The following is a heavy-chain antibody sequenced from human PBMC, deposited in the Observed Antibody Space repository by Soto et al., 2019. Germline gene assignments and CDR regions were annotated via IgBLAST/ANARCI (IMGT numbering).Heavy chain of an antibody. D-gene: IGHD4-17*01. CDR1: GGSISSGGYY. V-gene: IGHV4-31*03. CDR3: ARDFGDYHSYYFDY. CDR2: ISYTGRA. Sequence: SETLSLTCTVSGGSISSGGYYWSWIRQHPGKGLEWIAYISYTGRAFYNPSLRSRVTISVDTSKNQFSLKLNSVTVADTAVYYCARDFGDYHSYYFDYWGQGTLVTVSS. J-gene: IGHJ4*02.